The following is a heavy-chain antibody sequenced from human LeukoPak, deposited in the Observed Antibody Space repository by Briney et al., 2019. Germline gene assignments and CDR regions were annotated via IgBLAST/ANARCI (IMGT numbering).Heavy chain of an antibody. D-gene: IGHD1-26*01. CDR1: GFTFSDHY. CDR3: ASYSGIKDAFDI. CDR2: TRNKANSYTT. V-gene: IGHV3-72*01. J-gene: IGHJ3*02. Sequence: GGSLRLSCAASGFTFSDHYMDWVRQAPGKGLGWVGRTRNKANSYTTEYAASVKGRFTISRDDSKNSLYLRMNSLKTEDTAVYYCASYSGIKDAFDIWGQGTMVTVSS.